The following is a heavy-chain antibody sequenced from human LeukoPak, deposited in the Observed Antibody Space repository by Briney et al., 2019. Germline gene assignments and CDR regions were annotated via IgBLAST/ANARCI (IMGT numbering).Heavy chain of an antibody. D-gene: IGHD2-15*01. Sequence: GGSLRLSCAASGFTFSSYWMSWVRQAPGKGLEWVANIKQDGSEKYYVDSVKGRFTISRDNAKDSLYLQMNSLRAEDTAVYYCARDYRGYRAPYYFDYWGQGTLVTVSS. J-gene: IGHJ4*02. CDR3: ARDYRGYRAPYYFDY. CDR2: IKQDGSEK. CDR1: GFTFSSYW. V-gene: IGHV3-7*01.